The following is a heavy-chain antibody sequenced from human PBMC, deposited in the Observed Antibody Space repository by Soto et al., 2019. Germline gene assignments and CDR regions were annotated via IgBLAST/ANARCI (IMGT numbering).Heavy chain of an antibody. CDR1: GGSISSSSYY. CDR3: ARRTEGNWGYFDY. CDR2: IYYSGST. V-gene: IGHV4-39*01. Sequence: QLQLQESGPGLVKPSETLSLTCTVSGGSISSSSYYWGWIRQPPGKGLEWIGSIYYSGSTYYNPSLKSRVTISVDTSKNQFALKLSSVTAADTAVYYCARRTEGNWGYFDYWGQGTLVTVSS. D-gene: IGHD3-16*01. J-gene: IGHJ4*02.